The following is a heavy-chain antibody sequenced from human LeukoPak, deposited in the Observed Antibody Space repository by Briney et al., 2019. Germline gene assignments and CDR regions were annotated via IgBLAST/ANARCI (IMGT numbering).Heavy chain of an antibody. CDR2: INPHSGGT. V-gene: IGHV1-2*05. CDR1: GYTFTGSF. Sequence: ASVKVSCKASGYTFTGSFMHWVRQAPGQGLEWMGRINPHSGGTNYAQKFQGRVTMTRDTSISTAYMELSRLRSDDTVVYYCARVWLGYCTNGVCRFDYWGQGTLVTVSS. D-gene: IGHD2-8*01. CDR3: ARVWLGYCTNGVCRFDY. J-gene: IGHJ4*02.